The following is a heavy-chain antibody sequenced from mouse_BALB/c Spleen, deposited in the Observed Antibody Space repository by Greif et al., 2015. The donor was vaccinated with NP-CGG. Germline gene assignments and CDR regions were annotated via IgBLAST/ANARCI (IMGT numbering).Heavy chain of an antibody. CDR2: IWSDGST. CDR1: GFSLTSYG. CDR3: ARHDYAMDY. V-gene: IGHV2-6-2*01. J-gene: IGHJ4*01. Sequence: LVESGPDLVAPSQSLSITCTVSGFSLTSYGVHWVRQPPGKGLEWLVEIWSDGSTKYNSALKSRRIINTDNSKSQVFVKMNSLQTHDTAMYYCARHDYAMDYWGQGTAVTFSS.